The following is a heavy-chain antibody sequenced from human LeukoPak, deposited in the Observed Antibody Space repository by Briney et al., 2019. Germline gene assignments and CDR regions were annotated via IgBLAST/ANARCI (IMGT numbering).Heavy chain of an antibody. CDR1: GGSISSYY. J-gene: IGHJ4*02. D-gene: IGHD3-16*01. V-gene: IGHV4-59*01. Sequence: SETLSLTCTVSGGSISSYYWSWIRQPPGKGLEWVGFMYYSGSTNYNPSLKSRVTISVDTSKNQFSLRLSSVTAADTAVYFCGGSPKAVYRIDYWGQGTLVTVSS. CDR2: MYYSGST. CDR3: GGSPKAVYRIDY.